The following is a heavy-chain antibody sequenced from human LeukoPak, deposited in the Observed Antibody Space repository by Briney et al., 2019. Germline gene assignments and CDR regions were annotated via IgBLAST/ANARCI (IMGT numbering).Heavy chain of an antibody. CDR1: GFTFDDYA. V-gene: IGHV3-9*01. CDR3: ARIAATGTQDY. D-gene: IGHD6-13*01. Sequence: GRSLRLSCAASGFTFDDYAMHWVRQVPGKGLEWVSGISWNSGTIGYADSVKGRFTISRDNAKKSLYLQMNSLRAEDTAFYYCARIAATGTQDYWGQGILSPSPQ. CDR2: ISWNSGTI. J-gene: IGHJ4*02.